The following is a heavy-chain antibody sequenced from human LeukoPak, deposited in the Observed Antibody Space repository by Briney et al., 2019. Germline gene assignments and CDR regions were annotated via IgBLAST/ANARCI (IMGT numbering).Heavy chain of an antibody. V-gene: IGHV3-15*01. Sequence: GGSLRLSCAVSGFTSSNAWVSWVRQAPGKGLEWVGRIRSKTDGGTRDYAAPVKGRFTISRDVSKNTLYLQMNSLKTEDTAVYYCTTFDYAAFLIWGQGTMVTVSS. D-gene: IGHD4/OR15-4a*01. J-gene: IGHJ3*02. CDR3: TTFDYAAFLI. CDR2: IRSKTDGGTR. CDR1: GFTSSNAW.